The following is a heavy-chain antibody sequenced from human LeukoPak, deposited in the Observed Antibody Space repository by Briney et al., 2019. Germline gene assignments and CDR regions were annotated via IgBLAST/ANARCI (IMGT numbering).Heavy chain of an antibody. J-gene: IGHJ5*02. D-gene: IGHD2-2*01. Sequence: PSETLSLTCSVSGASISSSYWSWIRQPPGKGLEWIAYIHYNGNTNYNPSLKSRVTLSLDTSKNQLSLKLSSVTAADTAVYYRTRGSTGRFDPWGKGTLVTVSS. CDR2: IHYNGNT. V-gene: IGHV4-59*01. CDR1: GASISSSY. CDR3: TRGSTGRFDP.